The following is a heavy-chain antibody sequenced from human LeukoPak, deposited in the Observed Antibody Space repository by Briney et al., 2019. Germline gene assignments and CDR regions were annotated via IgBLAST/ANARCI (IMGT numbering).Heavy chain of an antibody. Sequence: GGSLRLSCAASGFTFSSYAMHWVRQAPGKGLEWVAVISYDGSNKYYADSVKGRFTISRDNSKNTLYLQMNSLRAEDTAVYYCPRITMIVVVTPRYFDYWGQGTLVTVSS. J-gene: IGHJ4*02. CDR1: GFTFSSYA. V-gene: IGHV3-30-3*01. D-gene: IGHD3-22*01. CDR3: PRITMIVVVTPRYFDY. CDR2: ISYDGSNK.